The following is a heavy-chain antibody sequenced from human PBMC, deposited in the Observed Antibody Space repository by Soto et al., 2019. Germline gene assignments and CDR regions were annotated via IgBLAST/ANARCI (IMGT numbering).Heavy chain of an antibody. CDR2: ISSSGGST. CDR3: AKDQGYGDYTYFDY. D-gene: IGHD4-17*01. Sequence: EVQLLESGGGLVQPGGSLRLSCAASEITFSNYAMSWVRQAPGKGLEWVSAISSSGGSTYYADSVKGRFTISRDNSKNSLYLQMHSLRAEDTAVYFCAKDQGYGDYTYFDYWGQGTLVTVSS. V-gene: IGHV3-23*01. CDR1: EITFSNYA. J-gene: IGHJ4*02.